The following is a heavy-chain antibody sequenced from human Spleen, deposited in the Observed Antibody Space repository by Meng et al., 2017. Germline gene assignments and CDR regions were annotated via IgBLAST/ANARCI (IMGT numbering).Heavy chain of an antibody. CDR1: GGSISSYY. CDR2: IYYSGST. CDR3: ARIPMVLYGMDV. D-gene: IGHD3-10*01. Sequence: ESLKISCTVSGGSISSYYWSWIRQPPGKGLEWIGYIYYSGSTNYNPSLKSRVTISVDTSKNQFSLKLSSVTAADTAVYYCARIPMVLYGMDVWGQGTTVTVSS. V-gene: IGHV4-59*01. J-gene: IGHJ6*02.